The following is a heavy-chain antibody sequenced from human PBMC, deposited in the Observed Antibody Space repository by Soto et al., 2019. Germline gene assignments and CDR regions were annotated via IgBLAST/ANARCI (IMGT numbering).Heavy chain of an antibody. J-gene: IGHJ6*02. Sequence: GGSLRLSCAASGFTFSSYGMHWVRQAPGKGLEWVAVISYDGSNKYYADSVKGRFTISRDNSKNTLYLQMNSLRAEDTAVYYCAKDQGIAAAGAASNYGMDVWGQGTTVTVSS. D-gene: IGHD6-13*01. CDR1: GFTFSSYG. V-gene: IGHV3-30*18. CDR2: ISYDGSNK. CDR3: AKDQGIAAAGAASNYGMDV.